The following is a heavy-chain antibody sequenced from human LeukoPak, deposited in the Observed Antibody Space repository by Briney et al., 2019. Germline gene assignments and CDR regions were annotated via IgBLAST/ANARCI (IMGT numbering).Heavy chain of an antibody. CDR1: GGTFNSYA. CDR2: IIPIFGTT. Sequence: RASVKVSCKASGGTFNSYAITWVRQAPGQGLEWMGGIIPIFGTTNYAQKFQGRVTITTDESTSTAYMELSSLRSEDTAVYYCARGPDSSGNYYYFDYWGQGTLVTVSS. J-gene: IGHJ4*02. CDR3: ARGPDSSGNYYYFDY. V-gene: IGHV1-69*05. D-gene: IGHD3-22*01.